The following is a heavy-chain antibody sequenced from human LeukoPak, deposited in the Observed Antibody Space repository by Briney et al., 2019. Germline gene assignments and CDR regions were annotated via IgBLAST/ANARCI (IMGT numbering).Heavy chain of an antibody. CDR2: IGTAGDT. V-gene: IGHV3-13*01. D-gene: IGHD4-17*01. J-gene: IGHJ5*02. CDR3: ARGLMGDMTTVT. Sequence: PGGSLRLSCAASGFTLSSNDMHWVRQATGTGLEWVSAIGTAGDTYYPGSVKGRFTISRENAKNSLYLQMNSLRAGDTAVYYCARGLMGDMTTVTWGQGTLVTVSS. CDR1: GFTLSSND.